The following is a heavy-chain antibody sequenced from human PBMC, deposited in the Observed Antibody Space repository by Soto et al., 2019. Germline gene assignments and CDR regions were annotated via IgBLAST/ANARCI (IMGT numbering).Heavy chain of an antibody. CDR3: VRENYFSYHGMDC. CDR2: IRSKANSFAT. J-gene: IGHJ6*02. V-gene: IGHV3-73*01. CDR1: GFAFSGST. Sequence: GWSLRLSCSGSGFAFSGSTIHWVRQASGKGLEWVGRIRSKANSFATAYAASVKGRFIISRDDSKTTAYLQMNSLKIEDTAVYYGVRENYFSYHGMDCWGQGNTVTVYS.